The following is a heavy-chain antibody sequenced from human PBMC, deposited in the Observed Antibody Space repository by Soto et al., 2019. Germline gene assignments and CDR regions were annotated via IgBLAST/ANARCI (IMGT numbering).Heavy chain of an antibody. Sequence: ASVKVSCKASGYTFTSYAMHWVRQAPGQRLEWMGWINAGNGNTKYSQKFQGRVTITRDTSASTAYMELSSLRSEDTAVYYCARDSRHLGELSFSYFDYWGQGTLVTVSS. J-gene: IGHJ4*02. CDR3: ARDSRHLGELSFSYFDY. CDR2: INAGNGNT. D-gene: IGHD3-16*02. V-gene: IGHV1-3*01. CDR1: GYTFTSYA.